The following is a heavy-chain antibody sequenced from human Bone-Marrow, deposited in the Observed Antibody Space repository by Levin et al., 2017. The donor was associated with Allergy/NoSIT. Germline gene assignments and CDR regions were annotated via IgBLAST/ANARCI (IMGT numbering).Heavy chain of an antibody. D-gene: IGHD5-18*01. CDR1: GFTFSSYS. V-gene: IGHV3-21*01. CDR2: ISSSSSYI. J-gene: IGHJ4*02. CDR3: ARGPGTAMASRRG. Sequence: PGGSLRLSCAASGFTFSSYSMNWVRQAPGKGLEWVSSISSSSSYIYYADSVKGRFTISRDNAKNSLYLQMNSLRAEDTAVYYCARGPGTAMASRRGWGQGTLVTVSS.